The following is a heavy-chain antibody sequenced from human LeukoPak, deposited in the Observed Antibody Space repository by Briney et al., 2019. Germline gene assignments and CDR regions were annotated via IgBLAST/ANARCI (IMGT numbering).Heavy chain of an antibody. CDR2: INPNSGGT. CDR1: GYTFTGYY. D-gene: IGHD3-10*02. V-gene: IGHV1-2*02. J-gene: IGHJ3*02. CDR3: ARPLFEGGDAFDI. Sequence: ASVKVSCKASGYTFTGYYMHWVRQAPGQGLEWMGWINPNSGGTKYAQKFQGRVTMTRDTSISTAYMELSSLRSEDTAVYYCARPLFEGGDAFDIWGQGTMVTVSS.